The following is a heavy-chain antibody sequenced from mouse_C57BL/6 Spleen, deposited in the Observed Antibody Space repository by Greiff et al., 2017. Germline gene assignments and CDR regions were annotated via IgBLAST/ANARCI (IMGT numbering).Heavy chain of an antibody. V-gene: IGHV14-4*01. CDR1: GFNIKDDY. CDR3: TTPMYGNMDY. Sequence: VQLQQSGAELVRPGASVKLSCTASGFNIKDDYMHWVKQRPEQGLEWIGWIDPENGDTEYASKFQGKATITADTSSNTAYLQLSSLTSEDTAIYYCTTPMYGNMDYWGQGTSVTISS. CDR2: IDPENGDT. J-gene: IGHJ4*01. D-gene: IGHD2-10*02.